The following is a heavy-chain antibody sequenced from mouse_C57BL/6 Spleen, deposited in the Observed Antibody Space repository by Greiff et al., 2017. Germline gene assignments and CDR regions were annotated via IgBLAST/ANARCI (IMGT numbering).Heavy chain of an antibody. CDR3: ARNEDDYGEDFDV. D-gene: IGHD2-4*01. J-gene: IGHJ1*03. CDR1: GYTFTSYW. V-gene: IGHV1-64*01. CDR2: IHPNSGST. Sequence: VQLQQPGAELVKPGASVTLSCKASGYTFTSYWMHWVKQRPGQGLEWIGMIHPNSGSTNYNEKFKSKATLTVDKSSSTAYMQLSSLTSEDSAVYYCARNEDDYGEDFDVWGTGTTVTVSS.